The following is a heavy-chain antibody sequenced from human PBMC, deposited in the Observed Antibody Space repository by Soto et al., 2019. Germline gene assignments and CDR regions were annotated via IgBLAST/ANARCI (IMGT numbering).Heavy chain of an antibody. CDR1: RFTFTTYW. D-gene: IGHD3-3*01. CDR3: AIFRGAVGTISDY. J-gene: IGHJ4*02. V-gene: IGHV5-51*01. Sequence: GESLKIACTGSRFTFTTYWIGWVLQKPGKGPEWMGNIYPGDSDTRYSPSFQGQVTISADKSISTAYLQWSSLKASDTAMYYCAIFRGAVGTISDYSGQGTLVTVSS. CDR2: IYPGDSDT.